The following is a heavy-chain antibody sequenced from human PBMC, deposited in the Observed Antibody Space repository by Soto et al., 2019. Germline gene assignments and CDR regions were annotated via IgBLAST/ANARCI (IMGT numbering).Heavy chain of an antibody. CDR2: ISPYTGNT. J-gene: IGHJ6*02. D-gene: IGHD3-16*01. CDR3: VMVDNYVRPTPLDV. Sequence: QVQLVQSGDEVKKPGASVKVSCKASGYIFVNYGIAWVRQAPGQGLEWMGWISPYTGNTHSATKVQGRLTMTTDTSASTDYMDLGSLTSDDPAVYYCVMVDNYVRPTPLDVWGQGTTVTVPS. V-gene: IGHV1-18*01. CDR1: GYIFVNYG.